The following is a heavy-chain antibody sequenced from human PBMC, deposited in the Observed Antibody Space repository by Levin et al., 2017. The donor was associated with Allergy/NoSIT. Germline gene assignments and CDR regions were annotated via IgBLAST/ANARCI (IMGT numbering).Heavy chain of an antibody. CDR1: GFTFSSYW. CDR3: ARDGEQLGTYYYYYMDV. V-gene: IGHV3-7*01. Sequence: GESLKISCAASGFTFSSYWMSWVRQAPGKGLEWVANINQDGSEKYYVDSVKGRFTISRDNAKNSLYLQMNSLRAEDTAVYYCARDGEQLGTYYYYYMDVWGKGTTVTVSS. J-gene: IGHJ6*03. CDR2: INQDGSEK. D-gene: IGHD6-6*01.